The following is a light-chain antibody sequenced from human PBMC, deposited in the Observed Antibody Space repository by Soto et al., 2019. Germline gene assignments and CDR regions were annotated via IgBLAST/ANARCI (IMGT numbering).Light chain of an antibody. CDR1: SSDIGGYDY. V-gene: IGLV2-14*01. CDR2: GVT. Sequence: QSALTQPASVSGSPGQSITISCTGTSSDIGGYDYVSWYQHHPGKAPKVIIYGVTNRPSGVSNRFSGSKSGNTASLTISGLQAEDEADYYCSSYTSSSTPLYVFGTGTKLTVL. CDR3: SSYTSSSTPLYV. J-gene: IGLJ1*01.